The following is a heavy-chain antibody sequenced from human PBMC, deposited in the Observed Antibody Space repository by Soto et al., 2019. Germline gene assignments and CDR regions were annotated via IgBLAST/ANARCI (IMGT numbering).Heavy chain of an antibody. CDR2: IYYSGST. V-gene: IGHV4-59*13. Sequence: SETLSLTCTVSGGSISSYYWSWIRQPPGKGLEWIGYIYYSGSTNYNPSLKSRVTISVDTSKNQFSLKLSSVTAADTAVYYCARDNPLKITSFVACPGYYHYVMAVWGQGT. D-gene: IGHD3-3*01. CDR1: GGSISSYY. J-gene: IGHJ6*01. CDR3: ARDNPLKITSFVACPGYYHYVMAV.